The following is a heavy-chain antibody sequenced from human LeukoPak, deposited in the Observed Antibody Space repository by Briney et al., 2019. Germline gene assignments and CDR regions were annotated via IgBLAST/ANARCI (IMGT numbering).Heavy chain of an antibody. V-gene: IGHV4-34*01. CDR2: INHSGST. D-gene: IGHD2-21*02. CDR1: GGSFSGYY. Sequence: PSETLSLTCAVYGGSFSGYYWSWTRQPPGKGLEWIGEINHSGSTNYNPSLKSRVTISVDTSKNQFSLKLSSVTAADTAVYYCARAPLRLDAFDIWGQGTMVTVSS. J-gene: IGHJ3*02. CDR3: ARAPLRLDAFDI.